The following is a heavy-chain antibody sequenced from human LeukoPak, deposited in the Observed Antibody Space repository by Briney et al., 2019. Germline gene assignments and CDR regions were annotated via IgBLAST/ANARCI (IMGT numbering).Heavy chain of an antibody. CDR1: AYSFTSYW. D-gene: IGHD3-22*01. J-gene: IGHJ4*02. Sequence: GESLKISCKGSAYSFTSYWIGWVRQMPGKGLECMGIIYPGDSDTTYSPAFQGQVTISADKSTSTAYLHWSSLKASDTAIYYCARVVGDSSGYTPAFDYWGQGTVVTVSS. CDR2: IYPGDSDT. CDR3: ARVVGDSSGYTPAFDY. V-gene: IGHV5-51*01.